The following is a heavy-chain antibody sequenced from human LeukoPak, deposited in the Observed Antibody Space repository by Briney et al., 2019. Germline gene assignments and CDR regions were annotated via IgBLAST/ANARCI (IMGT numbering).Heavy chain of an antibody. CDR2: ISSSGSTI. D-gene: IGHD3-22*01. CDR1: GFTFSSYE. CDR3: ARVSPYDSSGYFDY. Sequence: GGSLRLSCAASGFTFSSYEMNWVRQAPGKGLEWVSYISSSGSTIYYADSVKGRFTISRDNAKNSLYLQMNSLRAEDTAVYYCARVSPYDSSGYFDYWGQGTLVTVSS. V-gene: IGHV3-48*03. J-gene: IGHJ4*02.